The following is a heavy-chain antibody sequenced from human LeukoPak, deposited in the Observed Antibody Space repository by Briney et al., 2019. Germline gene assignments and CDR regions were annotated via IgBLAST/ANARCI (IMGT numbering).Heavy chain of an antibody. V-gene: IGHV3-23*01. CDR1: GFTFSGYA. D-gene: IGHD6-6*01. CDR2: ITTSGDNA. J-gene: IGHJ6*03. Sequence: PGGSLRLSCAASGFTFSGYAMSWVRQAPGKGLEWVSAITTSGDNAYYVDSVKGRFTMSRDNSKNTLYLQMNSLRAEDTAVYYCAKVPLAARPDYYYYYMDVWGKGTTVTVSS. CDR3: AKVPLAARPDYYYYYMDV.